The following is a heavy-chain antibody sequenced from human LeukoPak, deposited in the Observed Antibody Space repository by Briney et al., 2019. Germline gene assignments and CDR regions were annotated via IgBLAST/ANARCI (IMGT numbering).Heavy chain of an antibody. J-gene: IGHJ3*02. V-gene: IGHV4-39*01. CDR2: IYYSGST. CDR1: GGSISSSSYY. Sequence: SETLSLTCTVSGGSISSSSYYWGWIRQPPGKGLEWIGSIYYSGSTYYNPSLKSRVTISVDTSKNQFSLKLSSVTAADTAVYYCARVGIYYYDSSGSPRGAFDIWGQGTMVTVSS. D-gene: IGHD3-22*01. CDR3: ARVGIYYYDSSGSPRGAFDI.